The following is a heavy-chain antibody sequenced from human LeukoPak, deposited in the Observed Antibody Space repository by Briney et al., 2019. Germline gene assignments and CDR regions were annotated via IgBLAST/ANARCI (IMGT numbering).Heavy chain of an antibody. J-gene: IGHJ4*02. Sequence: GGSLRLSCAASGFVVSNNYMSWVRQAPGKGLEWVSIIYSGGTTFYADSVKGRFTISRDNSKNTLFLQMNSLRAEDTAVYFCATSIAVAFFDYWGQGTLVTVSS. V-gene: IGHV3-53*01. CDR3: ATSIAVAFFDY. D-gene: IGHD6-19*01. CDR2: IYSGGTT. CDR1: GFVVSNNY.